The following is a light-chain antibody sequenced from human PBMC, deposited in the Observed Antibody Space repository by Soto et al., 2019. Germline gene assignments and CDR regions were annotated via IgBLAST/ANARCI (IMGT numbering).Light chain of an antibody. CDR2: SNN. Sequence: QSVLTQPPSAFGTPGQRVTISCSGSSSNIENKYVYWYQQLPGTAPKLLIHSNNQRPSGVPDRFSGSKSGTSASLAISGLRSEDEADYYCAAWDDSLSGYVFGTGTKATVL. J-gene: IGLJ1*01. CDR3: AAWDDSLSGYV. V-gene: IGLV1-47*02. CDR1: SSNIENKY.